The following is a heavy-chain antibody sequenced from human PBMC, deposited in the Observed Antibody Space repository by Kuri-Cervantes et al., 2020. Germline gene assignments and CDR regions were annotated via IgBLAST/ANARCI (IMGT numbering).Heavy chain of an antibody. D-gene: IGHD3-22*01. CDR1: GFTFSSYS. CDR2: ISSSSSYI. V-gene: IGHV3-21*01. CDR3: ARDHSSGYTHDY. J-gene: IGHJ4*02. Sequence: GESLKISCAASGFTFSSYSMNWVRQAPGMGLEWVSSISSSSSYIYYADSVKGRFTISRDNAKNSLYLQMNSLRAEDTAVYYCARDHSSGYTHDYWGQGTLVTVSS.